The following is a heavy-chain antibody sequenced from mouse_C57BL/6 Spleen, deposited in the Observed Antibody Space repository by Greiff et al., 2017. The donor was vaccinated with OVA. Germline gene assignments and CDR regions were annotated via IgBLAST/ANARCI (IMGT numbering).Heavy chain of an antibody. Sequence: EVKLVESGGDLVKPGGSLKLSCAASGFTFSSYGMSWVRQTPDKRLEWVATISSGGSYNYYPDSVKGRFTISRDNAKNTLYLQMSCLKSEDTAMYYCARHEVRGWDFDVWGTGTTVTVSS. CDR3: ARHEVRGWDFDV. D-gene: IGHD2-14*01. CDR2: ISSGGSYN. J-gene: IGHJ1*03. CDR1: GFTFSSYG. V-gene: IGHV5-6*01.